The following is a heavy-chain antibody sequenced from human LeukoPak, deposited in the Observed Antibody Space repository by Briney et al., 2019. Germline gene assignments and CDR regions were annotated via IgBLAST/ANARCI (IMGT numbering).Heavy chain of an antibody. CDR1: GYTFTGYY. J-gene: IGHJ4*02. CDR3: ATTYSSSWSDY. Sequence: ASVKVSCKASGYTFTGYYMHWVRQAPGQGLEWMGWINPNSGGTNYAQKFQGRVTMTEDTSTDTAYMELSSLRSEDTAVYYCATTYSSSWSDYWGQGTLVTVSS. CDR2: INPNSGGT. V-gene: IGHV1-2*02. D-gene: IGHD6-13*01.